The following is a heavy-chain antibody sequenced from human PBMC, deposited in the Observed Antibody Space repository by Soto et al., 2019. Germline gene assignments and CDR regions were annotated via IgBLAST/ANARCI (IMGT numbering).Heavy chain of an antibody. CDR1: GYSFTSYW. Sequence: GESLKISCKGSGYSFTSYWISWVCQMPGKGLEGMGRLDPSDSYTNYSPSFQGHVTISADKSISTAYLQWSSLKASDTAMYYCARLEAAAGNPREGFQHWGQGTLVTVSS. J-gene: IGHJ1*01. D-gene: IGHD6-13*01. V-gene: IGHV5-10-1*01. CDR2: LDPSDSYT. CDR3: ARLEAAAGNPREGFQH.